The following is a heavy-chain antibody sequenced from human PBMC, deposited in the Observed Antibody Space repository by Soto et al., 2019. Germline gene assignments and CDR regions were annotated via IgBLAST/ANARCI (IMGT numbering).Heavy chain of an antibody. J-gene: IGHJ6*02. D-gene: IGHD3-16*01. CDR2: VSGGGRSP. CDR3: AKDKESSIFYVGYYYGMDV. Sequence: EVQLLESGGGLVQPGGSLRLSCAASGFTFSSYAMSWVRQAPGKGLEWVSAVSGGGRSPSYADSVKGRFTISRDNSNNTLYLQMNSLTDEDTAVYYCAKDKESSIFYVGYYYGMDVWGQGTTVTVSS. CDR1: GFTFSSYA. V-gene: IGHV3-23*01.